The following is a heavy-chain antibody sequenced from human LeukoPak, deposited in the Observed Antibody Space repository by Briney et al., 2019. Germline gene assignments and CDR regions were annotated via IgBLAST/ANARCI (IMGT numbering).Heavy chain of an antibody. CDR2: FDPEDGET. V-gene: IGHV1-24*01. CDR1: GYTLTELS. J-gene: IGHJ4*02. Sequence: ASVKVSCKVSGYTLTELSMHWVRQAPGKGLEWMGGFDPEDGETIYAQKFQGRVTMTEDTSTDTAYMELSSLRAEDTAVYYCARDEISIRWAAFYDSSGYSTYFDYWGQGTLVTVSS. CDR3: ARDEISIRWAAFYDSSGYSTYFDY. D-gene: IGHD3-22*01.